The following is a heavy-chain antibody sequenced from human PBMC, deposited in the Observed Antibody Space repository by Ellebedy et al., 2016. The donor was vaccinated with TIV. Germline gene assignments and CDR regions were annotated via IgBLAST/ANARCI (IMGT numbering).Heavy chain of an antibody. J-gene: IGHJ6*02. CDR2: INHSGSS. CDR1: GGSFSGSY. D-gene: IGHD6-6*01. Sequence: SETLSLTCAVYGGSFSGSYWSWIRQPPGKGLEWIGEINHSGSSNYNPSLKSRVTISVDRSKNQFSLNLRSVTAADTAVYYCARASSLAPRPGRRSFILDDWGQGTTVTVS. CDR3: ARASSLAPRPGRRSFILDD. V-gene: IGHV4-34*01.